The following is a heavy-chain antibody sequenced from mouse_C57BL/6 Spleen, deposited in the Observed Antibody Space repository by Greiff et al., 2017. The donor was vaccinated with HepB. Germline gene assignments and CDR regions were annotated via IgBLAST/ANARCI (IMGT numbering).Heavy chain of an antibody. CDR1: GYAFSSSW. CDR2: IYPGDGDT. D-gene: IGHD2-4*01. CDR3: ASYDYGGFAY. Sequence: VQLQQSGPELVKPGASVKISCKASGYAFSSSWMNWVKQRPGKGLEWIGRIYPGDGDTNYNGKFKGKATLTADKSSSTAYMQLSSLTSEDSAVYFCASYDYGGFAYWGQGTLVTVSA. J-gene: IGHJ3*01. V-gene: IGHV1-82*01.